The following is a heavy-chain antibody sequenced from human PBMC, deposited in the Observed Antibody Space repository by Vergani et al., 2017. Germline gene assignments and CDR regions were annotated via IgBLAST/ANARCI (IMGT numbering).Heavy chain of an antibody. J-gene: IGHJ3*02. CDR3: ARWDSSGPSVALDAFDI. V-gene: IGHV3-23*01. Sequence: EVQLLESGGGLVQPGGSLRLSCAASGFTFSSYAMSWVRQAPGKGLEWVSAISGSGGSTYYADSVKGRFTISRDNSKNTLYLQMNSLRAEDTAVYYCARWDSSGPSVALDAFDIWGQGTMVTVSS. CDR1: GFTFSSYA. CDR2: ISGSGGST. D-gene: IGHD3-22*01.